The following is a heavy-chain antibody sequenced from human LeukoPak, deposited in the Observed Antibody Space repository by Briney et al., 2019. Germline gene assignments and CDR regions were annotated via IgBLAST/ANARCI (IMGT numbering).Heavy chain of an antibody. CDR1: GGSISSGDYS. Sequence: SQTLSLTCTVSGGSISSGDYSWSWIRQPPGKGLEWIGYIYYSGSTYYNPSLKSRVTISVDTSKNQFSLKLSSVTAADTAVYYCARVRRYYYDSSGYPRGYFDLWGRGTLVTVSS. V-gene: IGHV4-30-4*01. CDR2: IYYSGST. J-gene: IGHJ2*01. CDR3: ARVRRYYYDSSGYPRGYFDL. D-gene: IGHD3-22*01.